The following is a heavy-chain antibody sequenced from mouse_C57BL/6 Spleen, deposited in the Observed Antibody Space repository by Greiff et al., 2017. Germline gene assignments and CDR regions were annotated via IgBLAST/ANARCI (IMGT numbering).Heavy chain of an antibody. J-gene: IGHJ4*01. CDR2: IYPRSGNT. V-gene: IGHV1-81*01. Sequence: VQLQESGAELARPGASVKLSCKASGYTFTSYGISWVKQRPGQGLEWIGEIYPRSGNTYYNEKFKGKATLTADKSSSTAYMGLRSLTSEDSAVYFCARTLTTVGVDYWGQGTSVTVSA. D-gene: IGHD1-1*01. CDR3: ARTLTTVGVDY. CDR1: GYTFTSYG.